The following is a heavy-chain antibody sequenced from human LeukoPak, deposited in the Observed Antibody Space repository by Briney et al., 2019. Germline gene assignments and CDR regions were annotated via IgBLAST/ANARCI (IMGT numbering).Heavy chain of an antibody. CDR2: ISGSGGST. CDR1: GFTFSSYA. V-gene: IGHV3-23*01. Sequence: GGSLRLSCAASGFTFSSYAMSWVRQAPGKGPEWVSAISGSGGSTYYADSVKGRFTISRDNSKNTLYLQMNSLRAEDTAVYYCAKEDLQRTYYYDSSGYYYFDDWGQGTLVTVSS. D-gene: IGHD3-22*01. CDR3: AKEDLQRTYYYDSSGYYYFDD. J-gene: IGHJ4*02.